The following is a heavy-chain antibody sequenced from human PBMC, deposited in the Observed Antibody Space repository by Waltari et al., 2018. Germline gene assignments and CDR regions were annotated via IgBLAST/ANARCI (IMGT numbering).Heavy chain of an antibody. D-gene: IGHD6-6*01. V-gene: IGHV1-69*12. CDR2: IIPIFGTA. CDR1: GGTFSSYA. CDR3: ARVNSSSPRPPYYYYYMDV. J-gene: IGHJ6*03. Sequence: QVQLMQSGAEVKKPGSPVKVSCKASGGTFSSYAIRWVRQAPGHRLEWMGGIIPIFGTANYGQKFQGRVTITADESTSTAYMELSSLRSEDTAVYYCARVNSSSPRPPYYYYYMDVWGKGTTVTVSS.